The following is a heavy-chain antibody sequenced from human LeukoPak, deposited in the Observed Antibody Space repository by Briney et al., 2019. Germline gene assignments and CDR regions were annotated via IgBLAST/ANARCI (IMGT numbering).Heavy chain of an antibody. Sequence: PGGSLRLSCATSGFTFSTSSMNWARQAPGKGLEWVAYIKKDGSEEKYVDSVKGRFTISRDNTKNSLYLQMGSLRVEDTAVYYCTKEGMWGQGTMVTVSS. J-gene: IGHJ3*01. CDR2: IKKDGSEE. CDR3: TKEGM. CDR1: GFTFSTSS. V-gene: IGHV3-7*05.